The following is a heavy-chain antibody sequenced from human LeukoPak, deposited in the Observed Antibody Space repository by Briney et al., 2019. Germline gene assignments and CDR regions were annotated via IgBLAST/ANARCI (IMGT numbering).Heavy chain of an antibody. Sequence: ASVKVSCKASGYTFTSYGISWVRQAPVQGLEWMGWISAYNGNTNYAQKFQGRVTMTRDMSTSTVYMELSSLRSEDTAVYYCARDDPDYYYMDVWGKGTTVTVSS. CDR1: GYTFTSYG. CDR2: ISAYNGNT. V-gene: IGHV1-18*01. J-gene: IGHJ6*03. CDR3: ARDDPDYYYMDV.